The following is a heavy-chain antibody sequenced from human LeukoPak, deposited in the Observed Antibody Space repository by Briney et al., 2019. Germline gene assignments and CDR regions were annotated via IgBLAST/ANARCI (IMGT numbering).Heavy chain of an antibody. J-gene: IGHJ4*01. CDR3: AKGIYSSGWNYFDY. Sequence: PGGSLRLSCAASGFTFSNSAMSWVRQAPGKGLEWVSTLSGSGITTYYADSVKGRFTISRDNSKNTLYLQMNSLRAEDTAVYYCAKGIYSSGWNYFDYWGHGTLVNVSS. D-gene: IGHD6-19*01. CDR1: GFTFSNSA. V-gene: IGHV3-23*01. CDR2: LSGSGITT.